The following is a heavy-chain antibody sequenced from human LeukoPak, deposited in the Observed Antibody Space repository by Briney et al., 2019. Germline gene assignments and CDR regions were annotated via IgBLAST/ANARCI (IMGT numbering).Heavy chain of an antibody. CDR2: IKQDGSEK. J-gene: IGHJ4*02. Sequence: PGGSLRLSCAASGFTFTNYAMSWVRQAPGRGLEWVANIKQDGSEKYYVDSVKGRFTISRDDAKNSLYLQMNSLRAEDTAVYYCARDWRFFRGLDYWGQGTLVTVSS. D-gene: IGHD3-3*01. V-gene: IGHV3-7*03. CDR1: GFTFTNYA. CDR3: ARDWRFFRGLDY.